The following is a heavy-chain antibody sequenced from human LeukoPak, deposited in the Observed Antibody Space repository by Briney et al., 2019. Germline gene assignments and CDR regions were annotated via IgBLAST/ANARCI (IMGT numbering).Heavy chain of an antibody. CDR2: IWYDGSNK. V-gene: IGHV3-33*01. Sequence: GRSLRRSCAASGFTFSSYGMHWVRQAPGKGLEWVAVIWYDGSNKYYADSVKGRFTISRDNSKNTLYLQMNSLRAEDTAVYYCARDLVVVPAAVNWFDPWGQGTLVTVSS. CDR3: ARDLVVVPAAVNWFDP. D-gene: IGHD2-2*01. CDR1: GFTFSSYG. J-gene: IGHJ5*02.